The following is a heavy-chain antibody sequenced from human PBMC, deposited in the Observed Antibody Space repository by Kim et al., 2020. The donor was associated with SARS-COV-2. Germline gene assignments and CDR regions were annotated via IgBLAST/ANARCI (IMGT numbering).Heavy chain of an antibody. D-gene: IGHD6-19*01. CDR3: AREFDSGSGWYRDAFDI. V-gene: IGHV4-59*01. CDR2: IYYSGST. CDR1: GGSISSYY. Sequence: SETLSLTCTVSGGSISSYYWSWIRQPPGKGLEWIGYIYYSGSTNYNPSLKSRVTISVDTSKNQFSLKLSSVTAADTAVYYCAREFDSGSGWYRDAFDIWGQGTMVTVSS. J-gene: IGHJ3*02.